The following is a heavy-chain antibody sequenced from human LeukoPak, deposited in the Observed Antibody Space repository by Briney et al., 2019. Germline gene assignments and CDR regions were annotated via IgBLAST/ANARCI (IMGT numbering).Heavy chain of an antibody. D-gene: IGHD3-22*01. CDR3: ARDPPMGYDSSTFHWFDP. CDR2: IYYSGST. V-gene: IGHV4-39*07. Sequence: PSETLSLTCTVSGGSISSSSYYWGWIRQPPGKGLEWIGSIYYSGSTYYNPSLKSRVTISVDTSKNQFSRKLSSVTAADTAVYYCARDPPMGYDSSTFHWFDPWGQGTLVTVSS. CDR1: GGSISSSSYY. J-gene: IGHJ5*02.